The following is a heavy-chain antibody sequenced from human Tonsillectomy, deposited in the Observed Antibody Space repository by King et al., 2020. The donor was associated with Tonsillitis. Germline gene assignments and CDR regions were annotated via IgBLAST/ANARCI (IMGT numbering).Heavy chain of an antibody. J-gene: IGHJ3*02. Sequence: VQLQQWGAGLLKPSETLSLTCAVYGGSFSGHYWSWIRQAPGKGLEWIGEINHSETTNYNPSLKSRVTVSADTSKNQFSLKLSSVTAADTAVYYCARKPFRDWITASCHAFDSWGQGTMVTVSS. D-gene: IGHD2-2*01. CDR3: ARKPFRDWITASCHAFDS. V-gene: IGHV4-34*01. CDR1: GGSFSGHY. CDR2: INHSETT.